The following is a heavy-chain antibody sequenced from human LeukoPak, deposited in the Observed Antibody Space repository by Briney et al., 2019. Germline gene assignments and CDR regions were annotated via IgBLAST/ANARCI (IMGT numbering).Heavy chain of an antibody. D-gene: IGHD6-19*01. J-gene: IGHJ6*03. CDR3: ARGPQWRGDYYYMDV. CDR1: VYSFTNFD. CDR2: MNPNSGNK. V-gene: IGHV1-8*01. Sequence: ASVTVSCKASVYSFTNFDINWVRQATGQGLEWMGWMNPNSGNKGYAQKFQGRVTMTMNTSITTAYMELSSLRSEDTAVYYCARGPQWRGDYYYMDVWGRGTTVTVCS.